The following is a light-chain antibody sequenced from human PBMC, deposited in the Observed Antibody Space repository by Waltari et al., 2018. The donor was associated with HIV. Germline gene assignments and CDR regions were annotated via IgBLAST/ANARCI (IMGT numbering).Light chain of an antibody. V-gene: IGLV4-60*03. CDR1: SGHRSYI. CDR2: LEGSGSY. Sequence: QPVLTQSSSASASLGSSVKLTCTLSSGHRSYIIAWHQQQPGKAPRYLMKLEGSGSYNKGMGIPVRFSGSSSGADRYLTISNLQSEDEADYYCETWDSNTHKVVFGGGTKLTVL. J-gene: IGLJ2*01. CDR3: ETWDSNTHKVV.